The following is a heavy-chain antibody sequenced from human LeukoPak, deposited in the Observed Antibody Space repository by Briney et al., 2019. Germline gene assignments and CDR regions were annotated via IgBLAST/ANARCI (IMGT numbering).Heavy chain of an antibody. CDR3: ARGTRYSYGNKVDY. Sequence: ASVKVSCKASGYTFTGYYVHWARQAPGQGLEWMGWINPNSGGTNYAQKFQGRVTMTRDTSISTAYMELSRLRSDDTAVYYCARGTRYSYGNKVDYWGQGTLVTVSS. CDR1: GYTFTGYY. CDR2: INPNSGGT. J-gene: IGHJ4*02. D-gene: IGHD5-18*01. V-gene: IGHV1-2*02.